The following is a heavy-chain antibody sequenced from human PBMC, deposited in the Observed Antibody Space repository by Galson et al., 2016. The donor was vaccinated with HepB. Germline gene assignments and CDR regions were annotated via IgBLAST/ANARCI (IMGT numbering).Heavy chain of an antibody. D-gene: IGHD6-13*01. CDR2: ISGSGGST. Sequence: SLRLSCAASGFTFSSYAMSWVRQAPGKGLEWVSAISGSGGSTYYADSVKGRFTISRDNSKNTLFLQMNSLRAEDTAVSYCAKGSYSSSWYCYFDYWGQGTLVTVSS. J-gene: IGHJ4*02. CDR3: AKGSYSSSWYCYFDY. V-gene: IGHV3-23*01. CDR1: GFTFSSYA.